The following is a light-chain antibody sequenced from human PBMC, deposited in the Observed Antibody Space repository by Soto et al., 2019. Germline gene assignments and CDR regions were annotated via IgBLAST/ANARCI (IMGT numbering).Light chain of an antibody. CDR2: DVS. Sequence: QSALTQPASVSGSPGQSITISCTGTSSDVGGYNFVTWYQQHPGEAPKLMIHDVSGRASGVPNRFSGSKSGTTASLTISGLQAEDEADYYCCSYASSTSYVFGTGTRSPS. CDR1: SSDVGGYNF. CDR3: CSYASSTSYV. V-gene: IGLV2-14*03. J-gene: IGLJ1*01.